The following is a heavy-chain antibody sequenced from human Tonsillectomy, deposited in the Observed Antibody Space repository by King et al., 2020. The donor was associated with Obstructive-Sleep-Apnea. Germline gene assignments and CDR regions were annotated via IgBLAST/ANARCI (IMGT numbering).Heavy chain of an antibody. CDR3: ARGSLSVYDNIYNNYYGMDV. Sequence: VQLVESGGGVVQPGRSLRLSCAASGFTFSSYVMHWVRQAPGKGLEWVAFISYDGNIKYYADSVKGRFTISRDNSKNTLYLQMNSLRAEDTAVYYCARGSLSVYDNIYNNYYGMDVWGQGTTVTVSS. J-gene: IGHJ6*02. CDR1: GFTFSSYV. D-gene: IGHD5/OR15-5a*01. V-gene: IGHV3-30-3*01. CDR2: ISYDGNIK.